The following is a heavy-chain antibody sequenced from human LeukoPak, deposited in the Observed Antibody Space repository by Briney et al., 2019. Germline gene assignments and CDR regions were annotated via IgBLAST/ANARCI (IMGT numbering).Heavy chain of an antibody. CDR2: MYYSGST. CDR1: GGSISSSSYY. CDR3: ATRYSGYGYYFDY. Sequence: PSESLSHTCTVSGGSISSSSYYWGWIRQPPGKGLEWIGSMYYSGSTSDNPSLKSRVTISVDTSKNQFSLKLRSVTAADTAVYYCATRYSGYGYYFDYWGQGTLVTVSS. V-gene: IGHV4-39*01. D-gene: IGHD5-12*01. J-gene: IGHJ4*02.